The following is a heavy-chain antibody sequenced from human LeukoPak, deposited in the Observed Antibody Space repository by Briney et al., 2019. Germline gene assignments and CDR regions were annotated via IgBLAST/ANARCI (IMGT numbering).Heavy chain of an antibody. CDR3: AHATLVYDSSGYYMGWFDP. CDR1: GFSLSTSAVG. Sequence: KSGPTLVNPTQTLTLTCTFSGFSLSTSAVGVGWIRQPPGKALEWLALVHRDDDKRYSPSLKSRHTITKDTSRNQVVLTMTNMDPVDTATYYCAHATLVYDSSGYYMGWFDPWGQGTLVTASS. J-gene: IGHJ5*02. CDR2: VHRDDDK. V-gene: IGHV2-5*02. D-gene: IGHD3-22*01.